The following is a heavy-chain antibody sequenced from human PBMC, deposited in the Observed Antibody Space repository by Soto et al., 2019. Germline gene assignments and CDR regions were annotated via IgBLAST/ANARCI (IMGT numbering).Heavy chain of an antibody. CDR1: GYTFANYG. V-gene: IGHV1-18*04. Sequence: QVELKQSGAAVKKPGASVKVSRRASGYTFANYGITWVRQAPGQGLQWMGWISGHDGKTKSNKNLQGRITMTTDTSTNTAYLELKNLKSEDTAIYYCARDSAFLFGSTGYFDYWGQGTLVSVSS. CDR2: ISGHDGKT. D-gene: IGHD2-15*01. J-gene: IGHJ4*02. CDR3: ARDSAFLFGSTGYFDY.